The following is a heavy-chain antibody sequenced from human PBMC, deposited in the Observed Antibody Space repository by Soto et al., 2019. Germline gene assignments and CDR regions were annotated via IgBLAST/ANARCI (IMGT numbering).Heavy chain of an antibody. CDR1: GGTVISGSYY. CDR2: IYYTGTT. V-gene: IGHV4-61*01. J-gene: IGHJ6*02. Sequence: SETLSLTCTVSGGTVISGSYYWSWIRQPPGKGLEWIGYIYYTGTTNYNPSLKSRVTISVDTTKNQFSLKLNSVTAADTALYYCARDAHCSGGSCYNHYYGMDVWGQGTTVTVSS. CDR3: ARDAHCSGGSCYNHYYGMDV. D-gene: IGHD2-15*01.